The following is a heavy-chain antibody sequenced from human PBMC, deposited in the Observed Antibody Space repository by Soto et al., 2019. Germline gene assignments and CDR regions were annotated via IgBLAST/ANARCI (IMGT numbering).Heavy chain of an antibody. Sequence: SETLSLTCTASGDSFSSYYWTWIRQPPGKGLEWVAYIFHTGNTNYNPSLKSRVTISVDTSKNQFSLKLRSVTPADTAVYYCAALDGALDYWGPGTLVTVSS. V-gene: IGHV4-59*01. J-gene: IGHJ4*02. CDR2: IFHTGNT. CDR3: AALDGALDY. CDR1: GDSFSSYY. D-gene: IGHD3-10*01.